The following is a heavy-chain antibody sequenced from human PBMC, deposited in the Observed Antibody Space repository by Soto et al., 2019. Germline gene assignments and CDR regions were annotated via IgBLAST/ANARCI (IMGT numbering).Heavy chain of an antibody. J-gene: IGHJ5*02. V-gene: IGHV4-59*08. Sequence: SETLSLTCTVSGGSISSYYWSWIRQPPGKGLEWIGYIYYSGSTNYNPSLKSRVTISVDTSKNQFSLKLSSVAAADTAVYYCATQLQWFGEFLPNWFDPWGQGTLVNVSS. CDR2: IYYSGST. CDR1: GGSISSYY. CDR3: ATQLQWFGEFLPNWFDP. D-gene: IGHD3-10*01.